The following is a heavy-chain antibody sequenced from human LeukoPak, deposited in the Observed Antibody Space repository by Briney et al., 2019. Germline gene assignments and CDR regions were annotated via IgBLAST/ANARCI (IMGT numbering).Heavy chain of an antibody. J-gene: IGHJ6*02. D-gene: IGHD3-22*01. CDR3: ARERSYDSSGYYYNYYYGMDV. CDR1: GGSFSGYY. V-gene: IGHV4-34*01. CDR2: INHSGST. Sequence: PSETLSLTCAVYGGSFSGYYWSWIRQPPGKGLEWIGEINHSGSTNYNPSLKSRVTISVDTSKNQFSLKLSSVTAADTAVYYCARERSYDSSGYYYNYYYGMDVWGQGTTVTVSS.